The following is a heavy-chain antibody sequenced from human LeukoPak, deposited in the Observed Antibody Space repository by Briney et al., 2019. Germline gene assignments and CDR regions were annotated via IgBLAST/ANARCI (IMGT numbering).Heavy chain of an antibody. CDR3: ARVGGAWYWDY. D-gene: IGHD6-19*01. CDR1: GFTFSSYG. V-gene: IGHV3-30*03. J-gene: IGHJ4*02. CDR2: ISYDGSNK. Sequence: GRSLRLSCAASGFTFSSYGMHWVRQAPGKGLEWVTFISYDGSNKYYADSVKGRFTISRDNAKNSLYLQMNSLRAEDTAFYYCARVGGAWYWDYWGQGTLVTVSS.